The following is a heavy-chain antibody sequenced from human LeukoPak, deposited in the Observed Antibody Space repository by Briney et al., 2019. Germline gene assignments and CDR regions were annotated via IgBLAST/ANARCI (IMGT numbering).Heavy chain of an antibody. D-gene: IGHD3-9*01. CDR1: GFTFSSYS. CDR3: ARGDILTGPRPTNV. CDR2: ISSSSSYI. J-gene: IGHJ6*02. Sequence: GGSLRLSCSASGFTFSSYSMNWVRQAPGKGLEWVSSISSSSSYIYYADSVKGRFTISRDNAKNSLYLQMNSLRAEDTAVYYCARGDILTGPRPTNVWGQGTTVTVSS. V-gene: IGHV3-21*01.